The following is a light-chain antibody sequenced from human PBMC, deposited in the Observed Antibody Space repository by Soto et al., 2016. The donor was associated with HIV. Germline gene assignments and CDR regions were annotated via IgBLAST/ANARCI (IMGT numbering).Light chain of an antibody. Sequence: DIQMTQSPSSLSASVGDRLTITCRASQSISGYLNWYQQKPGKAPKLLIYAASSLQSGVPSRFSGSGFGTNFTLTIASLQPEDFATYYCQRAYSFPYTFGQGTKLELK. CDR2: AAS. CDR3: QRAYSFPYT. V-gene: IGKV1-39*01. CDR1: QSISGY. J-gene: IGKJ2*01.